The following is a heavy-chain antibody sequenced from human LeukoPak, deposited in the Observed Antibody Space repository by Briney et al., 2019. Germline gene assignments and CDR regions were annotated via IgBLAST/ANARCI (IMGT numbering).Heavy chain of an antibody. J-gene: IGHJ5*02. CDR3: AKNGQSGFSFDP. CDR1: GGSISSYY. CDR2: IYSSGST. Sequence: PSETLSLTCTVSGGSISSYYWSWIRQPAGKGLEWIGRIYSSGSTNYNSSLKSRVTMSVDTSKNQFSLKLSSVTAADTAVYYCAKNGQSGFSFDPWGQGTLVTVSS. V-gene: IGHV4-4*07. D-gene: IGHD1-26*01.